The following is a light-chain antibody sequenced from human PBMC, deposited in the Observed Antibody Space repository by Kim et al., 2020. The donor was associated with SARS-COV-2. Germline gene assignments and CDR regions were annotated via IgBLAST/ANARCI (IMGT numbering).Light chain of an antibody. CDR3: QQYNNWPLT. V-gene: IGKV3-15*01. CDR2: GAS. CDR1: QSVSSN. Sequence: VSPGERVTLSCRASQSVSSNLAWYQQKPGQAPRLLIFGASTRATCIPARFSGSGSGTEFTLTVSSLQSEDFAVYSCQQYNNWPLTFGGGTKVDIK. J-gene: IGKJ4*01.